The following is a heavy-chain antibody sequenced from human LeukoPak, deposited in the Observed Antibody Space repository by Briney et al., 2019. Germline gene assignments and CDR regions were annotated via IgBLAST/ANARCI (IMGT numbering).Heavy chain of an antibody. CDR1: GFTFSNYG. V-gene: IGHV3-30*02. CDR2: IQYEGKNK. Sequence: GRSLRLSCVASGFTFSNYGMHWVRQAPGKGLEWVAFIQYEGKNKDYAEAVKGRFTISSDNSKNTLFLQMNNLTAEDTALYYCAKGYWVLRKGFDSWGQGTLVTVSS. CDR3: AKGYWVLRKGFDS. J-gene: IGHJ4*02. D-gene: IGHD2-15*01.